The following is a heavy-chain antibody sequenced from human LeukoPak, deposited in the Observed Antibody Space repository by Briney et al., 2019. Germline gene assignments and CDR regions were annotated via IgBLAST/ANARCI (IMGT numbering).Heavy chain of an antibody. CDR1: GFTFGGYS. J-gene: IGHJ4*02. D-gene: IGHD2-8*01. CDR2: IGTGGSAM. V-gene: IGHV3-48*02. Sequence: GGSLRLSCATSGFTFGGYSMNWVRQTPEKGLEWLSYIGTGGSAMFYADSVKGRFTISRDNAKNLLYLQMNSLRDEDTAVYYCARGYCSNGVCRLSDYWGQGTLVTVSS. CDR3: ARGYCSNGVCRLSDY.